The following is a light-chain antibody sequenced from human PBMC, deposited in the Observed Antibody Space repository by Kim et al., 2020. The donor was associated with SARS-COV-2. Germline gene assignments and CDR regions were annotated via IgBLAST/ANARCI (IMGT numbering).Light chain of an antibody. CDR3: NSRDSSGNHHWV. V-gene: IGLV3-19*01. J-gene: IGLJ3*02. CDR1: SLRSYY. Sequence: SSELTQDPAVSVALGQTVRITCQGDSLRSYYASWYQQKPGQAPVLVIYGKNNRPSGIPYRFSGSSSGNTASLTITGAQAEDEADYYCNSRDSSGNHHWVF. CDR2: GKN.